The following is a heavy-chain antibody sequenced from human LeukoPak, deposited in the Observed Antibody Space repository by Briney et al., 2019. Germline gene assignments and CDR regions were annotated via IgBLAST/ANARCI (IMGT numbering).Heavy chain of an antibody. V-gene: IGHV3-9*01. CDR3: AGDAKNGHGYAYWVVFEF. Sequence: GGSLRLSCAASGFAFADYAIHWVRQRPGKGLEWVSGISWSSGTICLKARFTVCIDNAKNYAYLEMNSLRAEDPAFYYCAGDAKNGHGYAYWVVFEFWGLGTMVTVSS. CDR1: GFAFADYA. D-gene: IGHD3-16*01. J-gene: IGHJ3*01. CDR2: ISWSSGTI.